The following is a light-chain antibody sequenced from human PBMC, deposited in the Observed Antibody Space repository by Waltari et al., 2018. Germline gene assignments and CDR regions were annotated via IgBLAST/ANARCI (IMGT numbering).Light chain of an antibody. CDR3: QQFGLIT. J-gene: IGKJ4*01. V-gene: IGKV3-20*01. CDR1: QSDSMNY. CDR2: GAS. Sequence: EIVLTQSPGTLSLSPGETATLSCRASQSDSMNYLSWFQQKPGQAPRLLIYGASMRAAGVPDRFSGGGSGTDFTLTITRLEPEDFAVYYCQQFGLITFGGGTKVEIK.